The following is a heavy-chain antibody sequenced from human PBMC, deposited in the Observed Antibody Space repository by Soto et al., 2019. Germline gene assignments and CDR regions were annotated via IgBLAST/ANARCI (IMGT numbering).Heavy chain of an antibody. V-gene: IGHV1-69*06. CDR1: GGTFSSYA. Sequence: QVQLVQSGAEVKKPGSSVKVSCKASGGTFSSYAISWVRQAPGQGLEWMGGIIPIFGTANYAQKFQGRVTITADKSTSTAYMELSSPRSEDTAVYYCARVSSPLPRAAFDIWGQGTMVTVSS. CDR2: IIPIFGTA. J-gene: IGHJ3*02. CDR3: ARVSSPLPRAAFDI.